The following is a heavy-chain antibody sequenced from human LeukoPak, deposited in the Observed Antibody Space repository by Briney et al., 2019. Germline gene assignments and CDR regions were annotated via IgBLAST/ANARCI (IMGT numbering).Heavy chain of an antibody. CDR3: AKDPYDFWSGYHDAFDI. Sequence: SETLSLTCTVSGGSISSYYWSWIRQPAGKGLEWIGRIYTSGSTNYNPSLKSRVTMSVDTSKNQFSLKLSSVTAADTAVYYCAKDPYDFWSGYHDAFDIWGQGTMVTVSS. V-gene: IGHV4-4*07. CDR2: IYTSGST. D-gene: IGHD3-3*01. J-gene: IGHJ3*02. CDR1: GGSISSYY.